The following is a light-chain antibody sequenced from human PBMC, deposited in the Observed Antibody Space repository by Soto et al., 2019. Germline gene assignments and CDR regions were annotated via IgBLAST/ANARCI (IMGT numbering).Light chain of an antibody. J-gene: IGKJ3*01. CDR2: GAS. V-gene: IGKV3D-11*02. CDR3: QQRSNWP. Sequence: EIVMTQSPATLSVSPGERATLSCRASQSVDINLAWYQQKPGQAHRLLIYGASSRATGIPDRFSGSGPGTDFTLTISSLEPEDFAVYYCQQRSNWPFGPGTKVDIK. CDR1: QSVDIN.